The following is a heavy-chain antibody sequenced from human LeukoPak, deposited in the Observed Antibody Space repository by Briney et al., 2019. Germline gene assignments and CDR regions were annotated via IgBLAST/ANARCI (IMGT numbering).Heavy chain of an antibody. V-gene: IGHV3-23*01. D-gene: IGHD6-13*01. Sequence: GGSLRLSCAVSGFTFSNYAMSWVRQAPGKGLEWVSAISGTSGSTYYADSVKGRFTISKDNSKNTVYLQMSSLRVDDTAVYYCAKAASSSWPSYYYGMDVWGQGTTVTVSS. CDR2: ISGTSGST. J-gene: IGHJ6*02. CDR1: GFTFSNYA. CDR3: AKAASSSWPSYYYGMDV.